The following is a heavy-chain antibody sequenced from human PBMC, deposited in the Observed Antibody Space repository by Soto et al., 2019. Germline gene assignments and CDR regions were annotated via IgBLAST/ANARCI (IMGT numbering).Heavy chain of an antibody. Sequence: GGSLRLSCAASGFTFSSYGMHWVRQAPGKGLEWVAVISYDGSNKYYADSVKGRFTISRDNSKNTLYLQMNGLRAEDTAVYYCAKDRVGVVDYWGQGTLVTVSS. J-gene: IGHJ4*02. CDR3: AKDRVGVVDY. CDR1: GFTFSSYG. D-gene: IGHD2-21*01. CDR2: ISYDGSNK. V-gene: IGHV3-30*18.